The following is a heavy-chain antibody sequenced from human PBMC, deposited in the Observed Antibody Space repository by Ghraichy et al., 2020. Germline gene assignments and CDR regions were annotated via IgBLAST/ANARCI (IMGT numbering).Heavy chain of an antibody. J-gene: IGHJ4*01. D-gene: IGHD6-6*01. V-gene: IGHV3-64D*06. Sequence: GGSLRLSCSASGFTFSAFAMHWVRQAPGKGLEFVSVISSNGGSTYYADSVKDRFTISRDNSKNTLYLQMSSLRAEDTAVYYCVKDRRSISTRPGFDYWGHGTLITVSS. CDR3: VKDRRSISTRPGFDY. CDR2: ISSNGGST. CDR1: GFTFSAFA.